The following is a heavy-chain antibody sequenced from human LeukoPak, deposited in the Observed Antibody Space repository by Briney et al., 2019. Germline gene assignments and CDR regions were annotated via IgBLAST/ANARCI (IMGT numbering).Heavy chain of an antibody. CDR2: ISWNSGDI. J-gene: IGHJ4*02. CDR3: ARSIPYGTTWYGRSDY. D-gene: IGHD6-13*01. CDR1: GFSFGGYA. V-gene: IGHV3-9*01. Sequence: GGSLRLSCAASGFSFGGYALHWVRQAPGKGLEWVASISWNSGDIVHADSVKGRFTISRDNAKNSLYLQMDSLRAEDTAIYYCARSIPYGTTWYGRSDYWGQGTLVTVSS.